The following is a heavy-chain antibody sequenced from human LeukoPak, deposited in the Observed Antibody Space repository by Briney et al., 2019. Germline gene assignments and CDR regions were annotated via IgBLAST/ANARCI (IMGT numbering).Heavy chain of an antibody. CDR2: IYSSGTT. CDR3: ARGGGDYDSSGYFDY. Sequence: GGSLRLSCAASGFTVSSNYMSWVRQAPGKGLEWVSVIYSSGTTYYADSVKGRFTISRDNSKNTLYLQMNSLRAEDTAVYYCARGGGDYDSSGYFDYWGRGTLVTVSS. V-gene: IGHV3-53*01. J-gene: IGHJ4*02. CDR1: GFTVSSNY. D-gene: IGHD3-22*01.